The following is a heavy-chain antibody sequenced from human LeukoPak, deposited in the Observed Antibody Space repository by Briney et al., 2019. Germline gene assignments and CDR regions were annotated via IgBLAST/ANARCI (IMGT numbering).Heavy chain of an antibody. CDR3: ARDSGSGWYINHFDY. CDR1: GGSISSYY. D-gene: IGHD6-19*01. V-gene: IGHV4-4*07. CDR2: IYTSGST. Sequence: SETLSLTCTVSGGSISSYYWSWIRQPAGKGLEWIGRIYTSGSTNYNPSLKSRVTMSVDTSKNQFSLKLSSVTAADTAVYYCARDSGSGWYINHFDYWGQGTLVTVSS. J-gene: IGHJ4*02.